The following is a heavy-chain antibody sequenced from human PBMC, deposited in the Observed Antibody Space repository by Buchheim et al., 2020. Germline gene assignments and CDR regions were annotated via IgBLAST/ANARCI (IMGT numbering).Heavy chain of an antibody. Sequence: QVQLQESGPGLVKPSQTLSLTCTVSGGSISSGGYYWSWLRQHPGKGLEWIGYIYYSGSTYYNPSLKSRVTISVDTSKNQFSLKLSALTAADTAVYYWARDQLSSSSWTRICDYWGQGTL. V-gene: IGHV4-31*03. D-gene: IGHD6-13*01. J-gene: IGHJ4*02. CDR1: GGSISSGGYY. CDR3: ARDQLSSSSWTRICDY. CDR2: IYYSGST.